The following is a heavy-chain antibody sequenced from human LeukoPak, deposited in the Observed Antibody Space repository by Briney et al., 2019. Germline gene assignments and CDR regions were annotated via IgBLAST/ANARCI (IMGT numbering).Heavy chain of an antibody. V-gene: IGHV4-34*01. D-gene: IGHD2-2*01. J-gene: IGHJ6*03. CDR2: INHSGST. CDR3: ARAPGRLLRRGPYYYYMDV. CDR1: GGSFSGYY. Sequence: SETLSLTCAVYGGSFSGYYWSWIRQPPGKGLEWIGEINHSGSTNYNPSLKSRVTISVDTSKNQFSLKLSSVTAADTAVYYCARAPGRLLRRGPYYYYMDVWGKGTTVTVSS.